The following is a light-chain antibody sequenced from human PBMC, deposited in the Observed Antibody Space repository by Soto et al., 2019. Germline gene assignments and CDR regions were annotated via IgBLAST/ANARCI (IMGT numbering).Light chain of an antibody. CDR2: GAS. J-gene: IGKJ4*01. CDR3: QQFNNWPLT. CDR1: QSVSSN. Sequence: EIVMTQSPATLSVSPGERATLSCRASQSVSSNLAWYQQNPGQAPRLLIYGASTRATGIPARFSGSGSGTDFTLTISSLQSEDFAVYYCQQFNNWPLTFGGGTKVDIK. V-gene: IGKV3-15*01.